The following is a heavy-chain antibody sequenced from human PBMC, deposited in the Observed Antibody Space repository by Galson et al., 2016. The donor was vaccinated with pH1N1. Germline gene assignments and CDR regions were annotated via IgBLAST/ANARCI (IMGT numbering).Heavy chain of an antibody. Sequence: SLRLSCAASGFDFPNKWMHWVRHVPGKGLVWVSLIHPDGSVIVDEDPVKGRFTISRDNAKNTLYLQMNSLRVEDTAVYYCARDGLGAFDMWGQGTMVIVSS. CDR1: GFDFPNKW. V-gene: IGHV3-74*03. J-gene: IGHJ3*02. CDR3: ARDGLGAFDM. D-gene: IGHD7-27*01. CDR2: IHPDGSVI.